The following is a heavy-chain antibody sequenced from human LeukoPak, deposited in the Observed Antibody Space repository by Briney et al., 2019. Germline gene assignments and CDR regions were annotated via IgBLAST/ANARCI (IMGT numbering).Heavy chain of an antibody. CDR3: AKEGGYGELSSYFDY. Sequence: GGTLRLSCAASGFTFSSYGMSWVRQAPGKGLEWVSAISGSGGSTYYADSVKGRFTISRDNSKNTLYLQMNSLRAEDTAVYYCAKEGGYGELSSYFDYWGQGTLVTVSS. J-gene: IGHJ4*02. D-gene: IGHD3-16*02. CDR2: ISGSGGST. V-gene: IGHV3-23*01. CDR1: GFTFSSYG.